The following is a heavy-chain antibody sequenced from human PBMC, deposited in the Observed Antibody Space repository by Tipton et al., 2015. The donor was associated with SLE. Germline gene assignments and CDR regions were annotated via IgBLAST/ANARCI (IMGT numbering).Heavy chain of an antibody. CDR3: ARDLLPGYYGMDV. Sequence: SLRLSCAASGFTFSNYWMGWVRQAPGKGLEWVAVISYDGSNKYYADSVKGRFTISRDNSKNTLYLQMNSLRAEDTAVYYCARDLLPGYYGMDVWGQGTTVTVSS. V-gene: IGHV3-30*03. CDR1: GFTFSNYW. J-gene: IGHJ6*02. D-gene: IGHD1-26*01. CDR2: ISYDGSNK.